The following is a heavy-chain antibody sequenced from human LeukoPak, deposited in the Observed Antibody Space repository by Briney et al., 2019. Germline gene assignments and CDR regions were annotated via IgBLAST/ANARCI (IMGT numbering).Heavy chain of an antibody. D-gene: IGHD3-10*01. CDR2: INPNSGGT. CDR1: GYTFTGYY. CDR3: ARVMVRANKNWFDP. J-gene: IGHJ5*02. Sequence: ASAKVSCKASGYTFTGYYMHWVRQAPGQGLEWMGRINPNSGGTNYAQKFQGRVTMTRDTSISTAYMELSRLRSDDTAVYYCARVMVRANKNWFDPWGQGTLVTVSS. V-gene: IGHV1-2*06.